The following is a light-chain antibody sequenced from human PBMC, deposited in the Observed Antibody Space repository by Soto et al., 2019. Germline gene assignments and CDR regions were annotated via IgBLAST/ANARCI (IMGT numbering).Light chain of an antibody. J-gene: IGKJ5*01. Sequence: EIVMTQSPATLSVSPGDGSTLSCRASQSVDSNLAWYQQKPGQTPRLLMYGASTRPTGIPARFSGSGSGTEFTLTIISLQSEDSAVYYCQQYGSSLYFGQGTRLEIK. CDR2: GAS. CDR1: QSVDSN. CDR3: QQYGSSLY. V-gene: IGKV3D-15*01.